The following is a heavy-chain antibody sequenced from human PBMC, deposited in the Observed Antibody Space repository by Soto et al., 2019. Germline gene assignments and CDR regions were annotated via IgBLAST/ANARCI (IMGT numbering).Heavy chain of an antibody. V-gene: IGHV4-61*01. J-gene: IGHJ6*02. CDR2: IYYSGST. CDR3: ARDRAAASGYYYYYGLDV. Sequence: SETLSLTCTVSGASVNSGNYYWSWIRQPPGKGLEWIGYIYYSGSTNYNPSLKSRVTISLDTSKNQFSLNLSSVTAADTAVYFFARDRAAASGYYYYYGLDVWGQGTTVTVSS. D-gene: IGHD2-15*01. CDR1: GASVNSGNYY.